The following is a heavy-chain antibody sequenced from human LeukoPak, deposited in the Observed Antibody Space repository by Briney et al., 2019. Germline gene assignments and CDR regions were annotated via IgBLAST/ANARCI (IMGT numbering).Heavy chain of an antibody. J-gene: IGHJ4*02. Sequence: SSETLSLTCTVSGGSIDSYYWSWIRQPPGKGLEWIGYIYYTGKINYNPSLKSRLTISVDTSKNQFSLKLTSVTAADTAVYYCARHASTGTYPLGYWGQGTLVTVSS. CDR2: IYYTGKI. D-gene: IGHD1-26*01. CDR3: ARHASTGTYPLGY. CDR1: GGSIDSYY. V-gene: IGHV4-59*08.